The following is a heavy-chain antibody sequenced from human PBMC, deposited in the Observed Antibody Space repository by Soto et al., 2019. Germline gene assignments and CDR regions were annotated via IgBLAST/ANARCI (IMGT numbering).Heavy chain of an antibody. V-gene: IGHV4-30-2*01. CDR1: GGSISSGGYS. J-gene: IGHJ4*02. CDR3: ARGSLDCGGDCYLPYFDY. Sequence: PSETLSLTCAVSGGSISSGGYSWSWIRQPPGKGLEWIGYIYHSGSTYYNPSLKSRVTISVDRSKNQFSLKLSSVTAADTAVYYCARGSLDCGGDCYLPYFDYWGQGTLVTVSS. CDR2: IYHSGST. D-gene: IGHD2-21*02.